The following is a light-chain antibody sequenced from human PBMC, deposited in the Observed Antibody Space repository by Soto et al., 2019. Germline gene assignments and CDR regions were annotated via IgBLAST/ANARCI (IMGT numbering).Light chain of an antibody. J-gene: IGKJ1*01. CDR1: QGINSW. CDR2: GVS. CDR3: QQDNSFPWT. V-gene: IGKV1-12*02. Sequence: DIQMTQSPSTLSASVGDRVTITCRASQGINSWLAWYQQKPGKAPKLLIYGVSTLQGGVPSRFSGSGSGTDFSLTISSLQPEDFATYYCQQDNSFPWTFGQGTKVEIK.